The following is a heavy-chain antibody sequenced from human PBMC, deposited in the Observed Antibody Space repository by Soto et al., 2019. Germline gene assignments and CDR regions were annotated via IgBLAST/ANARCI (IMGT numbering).Heavy chain of an antibody. CDR1: GYTFTSYG. D-gene: IGHD3-9*01. CDR2: ISAYNGNT. Sequence: QVQLVQSGAEVKKPGASVKVSCKASGYTFTSYGISWGRQAPGQGLEWMGWISAYNGNTNYAQKLQGRVTMTTDTSTSTAYMELRSLRSDDTAVYYCARDQGSELRYFDWLLSPDYYMDVWGKGTTVTVSS. J-gene: IGHJ6*03. CDR3: ARDQGSELRYFDWLLSPDYYMDV. V-gene: IGHV1-18*01.